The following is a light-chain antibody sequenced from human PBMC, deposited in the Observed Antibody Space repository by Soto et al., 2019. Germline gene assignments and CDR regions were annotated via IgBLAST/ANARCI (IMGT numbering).Light chain of an antibody. J-gene: IGLJ1*01. V-gene: IGLV2-8*01. Sequence: QSALTQPPSASGSPGQSVAISCTGTTSDIGGYTFVSWYQQHPGKAPKLLIYDVNKRPSGVPDRFSGSKSGNTASLTVSGLQDEDEYDYYCYAHGGTIPDVFGTGTKLTVL. CDR1: TSDIGGYTF. CDR3: YAHGGTIPDV. CDR2: DVN.